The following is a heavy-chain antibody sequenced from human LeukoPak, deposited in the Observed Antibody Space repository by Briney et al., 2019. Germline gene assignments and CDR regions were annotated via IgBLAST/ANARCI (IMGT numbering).Heavy chain of an antibody. CDR1: GDSVSNNYC. D-gene: IGHD6-19*01. CDR3: ARDRVPVAGTILDY. Sequence: DPSETLSLTCAVFGDSVSNNYCWNWVRQSPGKGLEWIGEVYHSGSTNYNPSLKSRVIISVDKSKNQFSLVLNSVTAADTAVYYCARDRVPVAGTILDYWGQGILVIVAS. J-gene: IGHJ4*02. CDR2: VYHSGST. V-gene: IGHV4-4*02.